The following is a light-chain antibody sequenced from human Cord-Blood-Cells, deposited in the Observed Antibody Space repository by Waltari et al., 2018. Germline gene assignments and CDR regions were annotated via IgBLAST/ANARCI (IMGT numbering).Light chain of an antibody. J-gene: IGKJ3*01. CDR1: QSVSSY. CDR3: QQRSNWPPFT. CDR2: DAS. Sequence: EIVLTQYPATLALSPGESAPLSCRDSQSVSSYLAWYQQKPGQATRLLIYDASNRATGIPARFSGSGSGTDFTLTISSLEPEDFAVYYCQQRSNWPPFTFGPGTKVDIK. V-gene: IGKV3-11*01.